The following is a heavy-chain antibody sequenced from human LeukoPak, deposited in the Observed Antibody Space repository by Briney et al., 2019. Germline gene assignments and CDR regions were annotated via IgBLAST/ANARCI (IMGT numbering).Heavy chain of an antibody. J-gene: IGHJ5*02. CDR2: ISAYNGNT. CDR3: AIYALGGWFDP. Sequence: ASVKVSCKASGYTFTSYGISWVRQAPGQGLEWMGWISAYNGNTNYAQKLQGRVTMTTDTSTSTAYMELRSPRSDDTAVYYCAIYALGGWFDPWGQGTLVTVSS. D-gene: IGHD5/OR15-5a*01. V-gene: IGHV1-18*01. CDR1: GYTFTSYG.